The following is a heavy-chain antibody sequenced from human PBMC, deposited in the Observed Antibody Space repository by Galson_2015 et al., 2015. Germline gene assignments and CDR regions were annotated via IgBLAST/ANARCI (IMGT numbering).Heavy chain of an antibody. CDR3: ASPIDGDYDAFDI. V-gene: IGHV1-46*01. CDR2: INPSGGST. CDR1: GYTFTSYY. J-gene: IGHJ3*02. D-gene: IGHD4-17*01. Sequence: SVKVSCKASGYTFTSYYMHWVRQAPGQGLERMGIINPSGGSTSYAQKFQGRVTMTRDTSTSTVYMELSSLRSEDTAVYYCASPIDGDYDAFDIWGQGTMVTVSS.